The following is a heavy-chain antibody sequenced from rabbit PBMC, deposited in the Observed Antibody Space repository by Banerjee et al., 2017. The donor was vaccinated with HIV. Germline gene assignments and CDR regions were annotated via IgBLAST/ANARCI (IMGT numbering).Heavy chain of an antibody. V-gene: IGHV1S45*01. J-gene: IGHJ6*01. CDR3: ARADYTYDYGGYDL. CDR1: GIDFSRYYY. CDR2: IHSSTGST. D-gene: IGHD6-1*01. Sequence: QEQLEESGGDLVKHEGSLTLTCTASGIDFSRYYYMCWVSKATGKGLEWIGCIHSSTGSTYYASWVNGRFTISKTSSTTVTLQMTSLTAADTATYFCARADYTYDYGGYDLWGPGTLVTVS.